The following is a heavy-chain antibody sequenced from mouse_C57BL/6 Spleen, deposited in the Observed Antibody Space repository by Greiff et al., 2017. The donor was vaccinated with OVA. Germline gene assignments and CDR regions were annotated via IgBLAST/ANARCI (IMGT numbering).Heavy chain of an antibody. CDR3: ARSGNWEGGYFDV. V-gene: IGHV1-52*01. J-gene: IGHJ1*03. CDR1: GYTFTSYW. CDR2: IDPSDSET. Sequence: QVQLQQPGAELVRPGSSVKLSCKASGYTFTSYWMHWVKQRPIQGLEWIGNIDPSDSETHYNQKFKDKATLTVDKSSSTAYMQLSSLTSEDSAVYYCARSGNWEGGYFDVWGTGTTVTVSS. D-gene: IGHD4-1*01.